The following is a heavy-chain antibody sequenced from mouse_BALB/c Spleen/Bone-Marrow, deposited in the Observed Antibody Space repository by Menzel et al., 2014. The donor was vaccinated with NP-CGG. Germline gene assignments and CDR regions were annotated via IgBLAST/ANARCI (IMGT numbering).Heavy chain of an antibody. J-gene: IGHJ2*01. CDR1: GYSFTNYW. V-gene: IGHV1-61*01. CDR2: IHPSDSES. D-gene: IGHD4-1*01. CDR3: ARGLGEIWGY. Sequence: QVQLQQSGAELVRPGTSVQLSCKASGYSFTNYWTDWVKQRPGQGLEWIGMIHPSDSESRLNQKFKDKATLTVDRSSTTAYMQLGSPTSEDSAVYYCARGLGEIWGYWGQGTTLTVSS.